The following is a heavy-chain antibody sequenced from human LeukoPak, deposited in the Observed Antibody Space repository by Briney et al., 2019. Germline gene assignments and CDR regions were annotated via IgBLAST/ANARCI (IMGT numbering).Heavy chain of an antibody. CDR3: ATDPSPPVVWADAFGI. D-gene: IGHD2-15*01. V-gene: IGHV1-69-2*01. CDR1: GYTFTDYY. Sequence: ATVKISCKVSGYTFTDYYMHWVQQAPGKGLEWMGLVGPEDGETIYAEKFQGRVTITADTSTDTAYMELSSLRSEDTAVYYCATDPSPPVVWADAFGIWGQGTMVTVSS. J-gene: IGHJ3*02. CDR2: VGPEDGET.